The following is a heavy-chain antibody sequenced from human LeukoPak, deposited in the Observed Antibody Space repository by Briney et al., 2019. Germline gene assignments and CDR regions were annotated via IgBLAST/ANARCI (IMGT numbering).Heavy chain of an antibody. J-gene: IGHJ4*02. D-gene: IGHD2-8*01. Sequence: PGGSLRLSCAAPGFTFSSYAMSWVRQAPGKGLELASAISGSGGSTYYAESVKGRFTISRDNSKNTLYLQMNSLRAEDTAVYYCAKLSIMGYPYYFDYWGQGTLVTVSS. CDR1: GFTFSSYA. CDR2: ISGSGGST. V-gene: IGHV3-23*01. CDR3: AKLSIMGYPYYFDY.